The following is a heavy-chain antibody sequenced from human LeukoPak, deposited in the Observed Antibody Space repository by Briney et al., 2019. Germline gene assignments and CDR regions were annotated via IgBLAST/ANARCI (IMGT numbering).Heavy chain of an antibody. CDR3: ARFPSSSWLNWFDP. D-gene: IGHD6-13*01. CDR2: IYYSGNT. V-gene: IGHV4-39*01. J-gene: IGHJ5*02. CDR1: GGSISSSSYY. Sequence: SETLSLTCTVSGGSISSSSYYWGWIRQPPGKGLEWIGSIYYSGNTYYNPSLKSRVTVSVDTSKNQFSLKLNSVTAADTAVYYCARFPSSSWLNWFDPWGQGTLVTVSS.